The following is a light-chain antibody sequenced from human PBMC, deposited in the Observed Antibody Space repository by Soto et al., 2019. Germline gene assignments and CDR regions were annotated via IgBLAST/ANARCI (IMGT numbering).Light chain of an antibody. Sequence: QSALTQPASVSGSPGQSITISCTGTSSDVGGYNYVSWYQQHPGKAPKLMIYDVINRPSGVSNRFSGSKSGNTASLTISGLKAEDEADYYCSSYTISSPHVVFGGGTKLTVL. CDR3: SSYTISSPHVV. CDR1: SSDVGGYNY. J-gene: IGLJ2*01. CDR2: DVI. V-gene: IGLV2-14*01.